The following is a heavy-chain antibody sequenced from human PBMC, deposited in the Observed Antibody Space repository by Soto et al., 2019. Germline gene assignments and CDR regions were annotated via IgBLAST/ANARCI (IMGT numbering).Heavy chain of an antibody. CDR1: GGSISSYY. J-gene: IGHJ6*03. Sequence: SETLSLTCTVSGGSISSYYWSWIRQPPGKGLEWIGYIYYSGSTNYNPSLKSRVTISVDTSKNQFSLKLSSVTAADTAVYYCAREFAAGYSSSSFGYYYYYYMDVWGKGTTVTVSS. CDR2: IYYSGST. CDR3: AREFAAGYSSSSFGYYYYYYMDV. V-gene: IGHV4-59*01. D-gene: IGHD6-6*01.